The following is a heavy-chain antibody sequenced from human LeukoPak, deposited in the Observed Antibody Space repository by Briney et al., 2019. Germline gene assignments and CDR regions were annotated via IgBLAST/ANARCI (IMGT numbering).Heavy chain of an antibody. CDR3: ARGDIVATINFDY. J-gene: IGHJ4*02. D-gene: IGHD5-12*01. V-gene: IGHV4-34*01. Sequence: SETLSLTCAVYGGSFSGYYWSWIRQPPGKGLEWIGEINHSGSTNYNPSLKSRVTISVDTSKNQFSLKLSSVTAADTAVYYCARGDIVATINFDYGGQGTLVTVSS. CDR1: GGSFSGYY. CDR2: INHSGST.